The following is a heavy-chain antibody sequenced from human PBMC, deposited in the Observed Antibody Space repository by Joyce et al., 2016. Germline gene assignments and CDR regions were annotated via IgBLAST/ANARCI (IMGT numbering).Heavy chain of an antibody. J-gene: IGHJ3*02. CDR2: INHIGST. CDR3: ARGVVEHDAFDI. Sequence: QVQLQQWGAGLLKPSETLSLTCAVYGGSFSGYYWSWIRQPPGKGREWIGDINHIGSTNYNPSLKSRVTISVDTSKNHFSLELTSVTAADTAVYYCARGVVEHDAFDIWGPGTMVTVSS. V-gene: IGHV4-34*01. D-gene: IGHD3-22*01. CDR1: GGSFSGYY.